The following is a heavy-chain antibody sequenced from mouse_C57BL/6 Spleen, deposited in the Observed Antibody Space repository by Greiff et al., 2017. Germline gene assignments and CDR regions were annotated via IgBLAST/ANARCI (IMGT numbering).Heavy chain of an antibody. D-gene: IGHD2-4*01. Sequence: QVQLKESGAELVRPGASVTLSCKASGYTFTDYEMHWVKQTPVHGLEWIGAIDPEAGGTAYNQKFKGKAILTADKSSSTAYMELRSLTSEDTTVYYCTRDYAGLAYWGQGTLVTVSA. CDR3: TRDYAGLAY. CDR2: IDPEAGGT. V-gene: IGHV1-15*01. J-gene: IGHJ3*01. CDR1: GYTFTDYE.